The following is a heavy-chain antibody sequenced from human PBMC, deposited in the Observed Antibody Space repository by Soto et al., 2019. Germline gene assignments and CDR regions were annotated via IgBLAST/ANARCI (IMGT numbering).Heavy chain of an antibody. D-gene: IGHD3-16*02. J-gene: IGHJ6*02. CDR1: GYTFTSYA. V-gene: IGHV1-3*01. CDR2: INAGNGNT. CDR3: ARKGLSHYYYYYGMDV. Sequence: ASVKVSCKASGYTFTSYAMHWVRQAPGQRLEWMGWINAGNGNTKYSQKFQGRVTITRDTSTSTAYMELSILRSEDTAVYYCARKGLSHYYYYYGMDVWGQGTTVTVSS.